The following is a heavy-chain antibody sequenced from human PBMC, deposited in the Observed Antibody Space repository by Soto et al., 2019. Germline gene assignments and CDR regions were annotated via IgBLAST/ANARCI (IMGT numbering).Heavy chain of an antibody. CDR3: TTERITMNMAPGQKPSGYYGMDV. Sequence: EVQLLESGGGLVQPGGSLRLSCAASGFSFSSYAMSWVRQAPGKGLEWVSTISGSGGSTYYADSVKGRFTISRDNSKNTLYLQMNSLKTEDTAVYYCTTERITMNMAPGQKPSGYYGMDVWGQGTTVTVSS. V-gene: IGHV3-23*01. CDR1: GFSFSSYA. J-gene: IGHJ6*02. CDR2: ISGSGGST. D-gene: IGHD3-22*01.